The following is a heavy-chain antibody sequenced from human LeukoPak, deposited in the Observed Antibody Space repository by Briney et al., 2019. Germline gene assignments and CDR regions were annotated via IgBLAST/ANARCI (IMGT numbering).Heavy chain of an antibody. CDR3: ARDNVEMATIWQSAFDI. CDR1: GYTFTGYY. D-gene: IGHD5-24*01. J-gene: IGHJ3*02. Sequence: ASVKVSCKASGYTFTGYYMHWVRQAPGQGLEWMGWINPNSGGTNYAQKFQGRVTMTRDTSISTAYMELSRLRSDDTAVYYCARDNVEMATIWQSAFDIWGQGTMVTVSP. V-gene: IGHV1-2*02. CDR2: INPNSGGT.